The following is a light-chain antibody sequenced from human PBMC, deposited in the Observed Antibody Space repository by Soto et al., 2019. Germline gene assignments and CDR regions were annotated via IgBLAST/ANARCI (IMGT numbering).Light chain of an antibody. J-gene: IGKJ5*01. V-gene: IGKV3D-15*01. CDR1: QSINRD. CDR3: QQYNSWLIT. CDR2: GAS. Sequence: EIVMTQTKATLSLSPGESATLSCRASQSINRDLAWYVQKPVQAPRRVIYGASTWGTGVPPRFTGSGSGTDFTLTISGLQSEDFAVYYCQQYNSWLITFGQGTRLEIK.